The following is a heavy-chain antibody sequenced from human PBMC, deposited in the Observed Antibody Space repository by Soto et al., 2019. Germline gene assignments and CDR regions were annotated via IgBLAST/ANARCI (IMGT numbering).Heavy chain of an antibody. J-gene: IGHJ4*02. V-gene: IGHV3-23*01. CDR2: ISGNGGGA. CDR3: AKDGVYLGNHDYSDY. D-gene: IGHD3-16*01. CDR1: GFTFSSYA. Sequence: GGSLRLSCAVSGFTFSSYAMSWVRQAPGKGLEWVSSISGNGGGAYYADSVKDRFTISRDISKNTLYLQMNSLTAEDTAVYYCAKDGVYLGNHDYSDYWGRGALVTVSS.